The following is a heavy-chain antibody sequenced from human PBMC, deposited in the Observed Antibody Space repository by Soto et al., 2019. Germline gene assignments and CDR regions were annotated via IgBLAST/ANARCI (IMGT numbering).Heavy chain of an antibody. CDR2: IYYSGST. Sequence: SETLSLTCTVSGGSISSYYWSWIRQPPGKGLEWIGYIYYSGSTNYNPSLKGRVTISVNTSKNQFSLKLSSVTAADTAVYYCARVSSGSWYFDYWGQGTLVTVSS. D-gene: IGHD6-19*01. CDR1: GGSISSYY. CDR3: ARVSSGSWYFDY. V-gene: IGHV4-59*01. J-gene: IGHJ4*02.